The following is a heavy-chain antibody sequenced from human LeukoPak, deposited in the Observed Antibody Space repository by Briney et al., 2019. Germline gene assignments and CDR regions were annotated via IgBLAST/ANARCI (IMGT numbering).Heavy chain of an antibody. J-gene: IGHJ3*02. Sequence: PGGSLRLSCSASGFTFSSYEMNWVRQAPGKGLEWVSYISSSCSTIYYADSVKGRFTISRDNAKNTLFLQMNSLRVDDTAVYYCARAGNAFDIWGQGTMVTVSS. D-gene: IGHD1-14*01. CDR3: ARAGNAFDI. V-gene: IGHV3-48*03. CDR2: ISSSCSTI. CDR1: GFTFSSYE.